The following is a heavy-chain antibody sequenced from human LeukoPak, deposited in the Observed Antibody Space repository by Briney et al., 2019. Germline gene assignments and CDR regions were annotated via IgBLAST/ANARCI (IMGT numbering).Heavy chain of an antibody. CDR1: GFPFDTYG. V-gene: IGHV3-30*03. Sequence: GGSLRLSCAASGFPFDTYGMHWVRQAPGKGLEWVAVISYDGNNKYYVESVKGRFTISRDKSKNTLYLQMNSLRVDDTAVYYCARGWSWFDPWGQGTLVTVSS. CDR2: ISYDGNNK. CDR3: ARGWSWFDP. J-gene: IGHJ5*02. D-gene: IGHD1-1*01.